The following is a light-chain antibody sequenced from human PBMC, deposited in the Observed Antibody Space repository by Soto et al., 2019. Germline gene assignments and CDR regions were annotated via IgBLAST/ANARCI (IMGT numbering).Light chain of an antibody. CDR1: QSVNRNY. J-gene: IGKJ1*01. CDR3: QQYGSSPPRT. Sequence: EIVLMQSPGTLSLSPGERATLSCRASQSVNRNYLAWYQQKPGQAPRLLIYGASSRATGIPDRFSGSGSGTDFTLTISRLEPEDFAVYYCQQYGSSPPRTFGQGTKVEIK. CDR2: GAS. V-gene: IGKV3-20*01.